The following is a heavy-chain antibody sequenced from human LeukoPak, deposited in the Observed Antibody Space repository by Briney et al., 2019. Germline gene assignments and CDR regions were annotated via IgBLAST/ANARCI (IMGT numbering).Heavy chain of an antibody. CDR3: VRGGGSYSNWFDP. Sequence: PGGSLRLSCAASGFTFSDYYMSWIRQAPGKGLQWVSYISSSGNVIYYEDSVKGRFTISRDNAKNSLYLQMNSLRGEDTAVYYCVRGGGSYSNWFDPWGQGTLVTVSS. CDR1: GFTFSDYY. V-gene: IGHV3-11*04. J-gene: IGHJ5*02. D-gene: IGHD1-26*01. CDR2: ISSSGNVI.